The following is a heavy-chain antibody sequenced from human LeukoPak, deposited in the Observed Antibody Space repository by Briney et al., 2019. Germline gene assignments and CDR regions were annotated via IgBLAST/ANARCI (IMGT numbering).Heavy chain of an antibody. Sequence: KTGGSLRLSCAASGFTFSSYSMNWVRQAPGKGLEWVSSISSSSSYIYYADSVKGRFTISRDNAKNSLYLQMSSLRAEDTAVYYCATLPRTLRYFDWLLDFDYWGQGTLVTVSS. CDR3: ATLPRTLRYFDWLLDFDY. D-gene: IGHD3-9*01. CDR1: GFTFSSYS. J-gene: IGHJ4*02. V-gene: IGHV3-21*01. CDR2: ISSSSSYI.